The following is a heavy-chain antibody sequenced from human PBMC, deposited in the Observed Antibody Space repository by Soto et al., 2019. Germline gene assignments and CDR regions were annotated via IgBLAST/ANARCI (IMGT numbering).Heavy chain of an antibody. CDR3: ARGGYSYGYGGYYGMDV. Sequence: SVKVSCKASGGTFSSYAISWVRQAPGQGLEWMGGIIPIFGTANYAQKFQGRVTITADESTSTAYMELSSLRSEDTAVYYCARGGYSYGYGGYYGMDVWGQGTTVTVSS. CDR1: GGTFSSYA. J-gene: IGHJ6*02. CDR2: IIPIFGTA. V-gene: IGHV1-69*13. D-gene: IGHD5-18*01.